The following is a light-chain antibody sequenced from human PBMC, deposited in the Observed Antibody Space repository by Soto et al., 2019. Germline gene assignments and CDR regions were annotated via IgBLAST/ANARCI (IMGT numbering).Light chain of an antibody. V-gene: IGLV1-51*01. CDR1: TSNIAYNF. CDR3: GTWDNSLSVVV. Sequence: QSVLTQPPSVSAAPGQMVTISWSGSTSNIAYNFVSWYQQLPGTAPKLLIYEINKRPSGISDRFSASKSGTSATLAITGLQTGDEAHYFCGTWDNSLSVVVFGGGTKVTVL. J-gene: IGLJ3*02. CDR2: EIN.